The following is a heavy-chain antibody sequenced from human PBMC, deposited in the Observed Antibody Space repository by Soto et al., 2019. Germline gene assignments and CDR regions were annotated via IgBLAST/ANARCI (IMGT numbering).Heavy chain of an antibody. CDR3: ARGDDSSGWYNYFDY. J-gene: IGHJ4*02. CDR1: GFTFSTYT. V-gene: IGHV3-48*02. CDR2: ISSSSSTI. D-gene: IGHD6-19*01. Sequence: GSLRLSCAASGFTFSTYTMNWVRQAPGKGLEWVSYISSSSSTISYADSVKGRFTISRDNAKNSLYLQMNSLRDEDTAVYYCARGDDSSGWYNYFDYWGQGTLVTVSS.